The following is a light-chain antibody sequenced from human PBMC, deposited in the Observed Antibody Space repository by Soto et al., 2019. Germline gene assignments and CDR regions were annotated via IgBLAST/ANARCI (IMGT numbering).Light chain of an antibody. CDR2: GAS. CDR1: QTISSY. Sequence: EIVFTQSPATLSLSPGDGATLSCRASQTISSYLLWYQQKPGQAPRLLIYGASTRATGIPDRFSGSGSGTDFTLTISRLEPEDFAVYYCQQYGSSPTWTCGQGTKVE. V-gene: IGKV3-20*01. CDR3: QQYGSSPTWT. J-gene: IGKJ1*01.